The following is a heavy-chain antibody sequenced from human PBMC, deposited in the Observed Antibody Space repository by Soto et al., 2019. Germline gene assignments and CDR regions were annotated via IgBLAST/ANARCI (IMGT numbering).Heavy chain of an antibody. CDR1: GFTFSNAW. Sequence: GGSLRLSCAASGFTFSNAWMSWVRQAPGKGLEWVGRIKSEADGGTTDYAAPVKGRFTISRDDSKDTLYLQMNNLKTEDTAVYYCTTDSPVQQIMDYGDYEGAFDVWGQGTLVTVSS. D-gene: IGHD4-17*01. J-gene: IGHJ3*01. CDR3: TTDSPVQQIMDYGDYEGAFDV. CDR2: IKSEADGGTT. V-gene: IGHV3-15*01.